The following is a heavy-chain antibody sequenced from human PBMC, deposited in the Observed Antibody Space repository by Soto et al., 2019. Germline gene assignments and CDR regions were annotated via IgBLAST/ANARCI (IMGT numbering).Heavy chain of an antibody. CDR1: GGTFSSYT. CDR2: IIPILGIA. CDR3: ARDSGYCIGGSCQIEGPIDY. D-gene: IGHD2-15*01. V-gene: IGHV1-69*08. J-gene: IGHJ4*01. Sequence: QVQLVQSGAEVKKPGSSVKVSCKAAGGTFSSYTISWVRQAPGQWLEWMGRIIPILGIATYAQKFQCRVTITADKSTSKAYMELSTLRSNDTAVYYCARDSGYCIGGSCQIEGPIDYWGHGPLVNVS.